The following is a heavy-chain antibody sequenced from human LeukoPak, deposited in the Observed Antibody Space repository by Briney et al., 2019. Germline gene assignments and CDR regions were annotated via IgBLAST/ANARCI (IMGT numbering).Heavy chain of an antibody. CDR3: ARHLAMIRGIPYYFDY. V-gene: IGHV3-43D*03. CDR2: ISWDGGST. J-gene: IGHJ4*02. CDR1: GFTFDDYA. D-gene: IGHD3-10*01. Sequence: PGGSLRLSCAASGFTFDDYAMHWVRHAPGKGLEWVSLISWDGGSTYYADSVKGRFTISRDNSKNSLYLQMNSLRAEDTAMYYCARHLAMIRGIPYYFDYWGQGTLVTVSS.